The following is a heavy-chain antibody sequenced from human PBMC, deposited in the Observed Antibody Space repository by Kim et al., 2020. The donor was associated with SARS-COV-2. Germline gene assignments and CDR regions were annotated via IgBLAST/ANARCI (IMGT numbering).Heavy chain of an antibody. V-gene: IGHV3-13*01. CDR3: ARLSGYFDAFDI. Sequence: YYTSSVKGRFTTSREKTKNSLYLQMNSLGAGDTAVYYCARLSGYFDAFDIWGQGTMVTVSS. J-gene: IGHJ3*02. D-gene: IGHD3-22*01.